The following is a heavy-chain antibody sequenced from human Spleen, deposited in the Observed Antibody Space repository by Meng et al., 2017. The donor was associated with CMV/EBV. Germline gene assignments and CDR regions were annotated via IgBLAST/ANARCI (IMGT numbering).Heavy chain of an antibody. J-gene: IGHJ6*02. D-gene: IGHD1-26*01. CDR1: GGTFSSYA. CDR3: ASYLSGATTAYYYGMDV. CDR2: IIPIFGTA. Sequence: SVKVSCKASGGTFSSYAISWVRQAPGQGLEWMGGIIPIFGTANYAQKFQGRVTITTDESTSTAYMELGSLRSEDTAVYYCASYLSGATTAYYYGMDVWGQGTTVTVSS. V-gene: IGHV1-69*05.